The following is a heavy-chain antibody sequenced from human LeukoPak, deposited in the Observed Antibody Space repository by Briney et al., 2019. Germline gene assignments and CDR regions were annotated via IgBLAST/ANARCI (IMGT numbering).Heavy chain of an antibody. D-gene: IGHD5-18*01. CDR1: GFTSSDYY. Sequence: GGSLRLSCAASGFTSSDYYMSWIRQAPGKVLAWVSYISSSGSTIYYADSVKGRFTISRDNAKNSLYLQMNSLRAEDTAVYYCARDTSYGYLLLFVPGGQGTLVTVSS. CDR3: ARDTSYGYLLLFVP. CDR2: ISSSGSTI. V-gene: IGHV3-11*01. J-gene: IGHJ5*02.